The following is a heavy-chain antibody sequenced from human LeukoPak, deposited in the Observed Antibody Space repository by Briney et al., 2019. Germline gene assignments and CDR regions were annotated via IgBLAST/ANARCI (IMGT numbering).Heavy chain of an antibody. CDR2: ISYDGSNK. Sequence: GGSLRLSCAASGFTFSSYGMHWVRQAPGKGLEWVAVISYDGSNKYYADSVKGRFTISRDNSKNTLYLQMNSLRAEDTAVYYCAKGGSGSRGDIMDDWGKGTTVTVSS. V-gene: IGHV3-30*18. D-gene: IGHD3-10*01. CDR1: GFTFSSYG. CDR3: AKGGSGSRGDIMDD. J-gene: IGHJ6*04.